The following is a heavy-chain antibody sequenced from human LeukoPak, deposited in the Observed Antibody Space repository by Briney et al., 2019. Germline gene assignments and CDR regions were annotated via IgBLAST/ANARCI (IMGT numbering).Heavy chain of an antibody. D-gene: IGHD4-11*01. J-gene: IGHJ4*01. V-gene: IGHV4-59*01. Sequence: PSETLSLTCTVSGGSINSYYWSWIRQPPGKGLEWIGYVSDTGSTNCNPSLKSRATISVDTSKNQFYLKLTSVTAADTAVYYCARTTTTFDDWGHGTLVTVSS. CDR2: VSDTGST. CDR1: GGSINSYY. CDR3: ARTTTTFDD.